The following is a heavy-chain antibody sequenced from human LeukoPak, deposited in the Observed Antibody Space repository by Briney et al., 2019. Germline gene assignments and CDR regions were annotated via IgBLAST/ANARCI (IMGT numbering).Heavy chain of an antibody. CDR3: ASGAPYCSGGSCYQV. CDR1: GYNFTGYF. Sequence: ASVKVSCKASGYNFTGYFMHWVRPAPGQGLEWMGWMHPNSGGTKYSQKFQGRVTLTRDTSISTAYMELSSLRSDDTAVYYCASGAPYCSGGSCYQVWGQGTLVTVSS. CDR2: MHPNSGGT. V-gene: IGHV1-2*02. J-gene: IGHJ4*02. D-gene: IGHD2-15*01.